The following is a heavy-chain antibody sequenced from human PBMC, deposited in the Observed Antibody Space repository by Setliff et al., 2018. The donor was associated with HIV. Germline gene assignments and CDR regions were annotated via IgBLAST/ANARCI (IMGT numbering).Heavy chain of an antibody. CDR2: IKHGGIT. J-gene: IGHJ3*02. CDR1: GGSFSGYS. V-gene: IGHV4-34*01. CDR3: ARRIKFSQLWEAFDI. D-gene: IGHD5-18*01. Sequence: SETLSLTCAVFGGSFSGYSWSWRQPPGMGLEWSGEIKHGGITNSNPSLKSRVTISVDTSKNQFSLKLSSVTAADTAVYYCARRIKFSQLWEAFDIWGQGTMVTVSS.